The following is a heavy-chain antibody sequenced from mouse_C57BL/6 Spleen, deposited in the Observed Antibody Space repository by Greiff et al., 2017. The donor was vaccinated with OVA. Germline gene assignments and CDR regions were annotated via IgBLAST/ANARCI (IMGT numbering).Heavy chain of an antibody. D-gene: IGHD1-1*02. J-gene: IGHJ3*01. CDR2: IYPGDGDT. V-gene: IGHV1-82*01. CDR3: ARGPNYAPFAY. Sequence: VQLQQSGPELVKPGASVKLSCKASGYAFRSSWMNWVKQRPGKGLEWIGRIYPGDGDTNYNGKFKGKATLTADKSSSTAYMQLSSLTSEDSAVYFCARGPNYAPFAYWGQGTLVTVSA. CDR1: GYAFRSSW.